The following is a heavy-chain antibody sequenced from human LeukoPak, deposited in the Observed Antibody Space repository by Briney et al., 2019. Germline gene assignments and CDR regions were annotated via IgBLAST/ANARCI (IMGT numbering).Heavy chain of an antibody. Sequence: PGGSLRLSCAASGFTVSSNYMSWVRQAPGKGLEWVSVIYSGGSTYYTDSVKGRFTISRDNSKNTLYLQMNSLRAEDTAVYYCARDLMGEFPFDYWGQGTLVTVSS. J-gene: IGHJ4*02. CDR3: ARDLMGEFPFDY. CDR2: IYSGGST. V-gene: IGHV3-66*01. D-gene: IGHD3-16*01. CDR1: GFTVSSNY.